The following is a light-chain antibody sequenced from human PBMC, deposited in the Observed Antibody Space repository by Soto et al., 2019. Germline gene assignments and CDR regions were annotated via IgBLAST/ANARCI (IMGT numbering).Light chain of an antibody. CDR3: QQYNSYSPYT. V-gene: IGKV1-5*03. Sequence: DIQMTQSPSTLSASVGDRVTITCRASQSISSWLAWYQQNPGQAPKFLIYKASSLESGVPSRFSGSGSGTEFTLTISSLQPDDFATYYCQQYNSYSPYTFGQGTKLELK. J-gene: IGKJ2*01. CDR1: QSISSW. CDR2: KAS.